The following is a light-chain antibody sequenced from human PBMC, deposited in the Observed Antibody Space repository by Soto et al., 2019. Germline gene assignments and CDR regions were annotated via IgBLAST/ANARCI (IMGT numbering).Light chain of an antibody. CDR3: QQRRNWPPT. CDR2: DTA. Sequence: PWYQPKPGQTPRLLIYDTATSATGVPPRVSGRRSGAEFTLTVYSLQSEHLPVYYGQQRRNWPPTFGQGTKVDIK. J-gene: IGKJ1*01. V-gene: IGKV3-15*01.